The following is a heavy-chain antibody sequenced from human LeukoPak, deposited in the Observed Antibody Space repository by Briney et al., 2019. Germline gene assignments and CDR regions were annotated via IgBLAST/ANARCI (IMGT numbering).Heavy chain of an antibody. Sequence: GGSLRLSCAASGFTVTSNYVNWVRQAPGKGLVWVSRINSDGYSTNCADSVRGRFTITRDNAKNTLYLQLNSLRAEDTAVYYCVRGDYYGLDVWGQGTTVTVSS. J-gene: IGHJ6*02. CDR2: INSDGYST. CDR3: VRGDYYGLDV. CDR1: GFTVTSNY. V-gene: IGHV3-74*01.